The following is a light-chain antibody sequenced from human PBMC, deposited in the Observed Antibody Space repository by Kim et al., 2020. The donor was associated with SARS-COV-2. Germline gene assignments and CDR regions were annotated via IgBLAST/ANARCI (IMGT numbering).Light chain of an antibody. CDR3: QQYATSPET. J-gene: IGKJ1*01. Sequence: ENVLTQSPDTLSLSPGERATLSCRASQSVSSNFLAWYQHKTGQAPRLLIYSASSRASGIPDRFSGSGSGTDFTLTISTLEPEDFAVYYCQQYATSPETFRQGTKVDIK. CDR1: QSVSSNF. CDR2: SAS. V-gene: IGKV3-20*01.